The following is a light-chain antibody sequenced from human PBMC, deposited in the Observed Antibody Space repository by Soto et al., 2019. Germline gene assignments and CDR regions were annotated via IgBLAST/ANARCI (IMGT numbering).Light chain of an antibody. J-gene: IGLJ3*02. CDR2: DNN. Sequence: QSVLTQPPSVFAAPGQKVTISCSGSSSNIGNNYVSWYQQLPGTAPKLLIYDNNKRPSGIPDRFSGSKSGTSATLGITGLQTGDEADYYCGTWDSSLSAGRVFGGGTKLTVL. V-gene: IGLV1-51*01. CDR3: GTWDSSLSAGRV. CDR1: SSNIGNNY.